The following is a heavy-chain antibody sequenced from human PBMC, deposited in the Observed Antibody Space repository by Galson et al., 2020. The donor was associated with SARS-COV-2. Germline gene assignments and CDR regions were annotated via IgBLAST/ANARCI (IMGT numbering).Heavy chain of an antibody. D-gene: IGHD4-17*01. CDR3: AKDPAPLYGDNYYYGMDV. CDR2: ISYSGTT. J-gene: IGHJ6*02. CDR1: DAPMRSYY. V-gene: IGHV4-59*01. Sequence: ETSETVSLTCSVSDAPMRSYYWSWIRQPPGKGMEWIGYISYSGTTSYNPSLRSRVTISVDLSKNQLSLKVTSVTAADTAVYYCAKDPAPLYGDNYYYGMDVWGRGTTVTVSS.